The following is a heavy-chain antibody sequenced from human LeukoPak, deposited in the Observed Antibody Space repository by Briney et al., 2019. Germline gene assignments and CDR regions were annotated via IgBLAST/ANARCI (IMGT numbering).Heavy chain of an antibody. Sequence: PGGSLRLSSAASGFTFDDYAMNWVRQVPGRGLEWVSGINWNGRITEYADSVKDRFTISRQSTKNSLYLYMNNLGGEDTALYFCARGSVQLWLRDTYYYMDVWGKGTTVTVSS. CDR2: INWNGRIT. CDR3: ARGSVQLWLRDTYYYMDV. J-gene: IGHJ6*03. CDR1: GFTFDDYA. D-gene: IGHD5-18*01. V-gene: IGHV3-20*04.